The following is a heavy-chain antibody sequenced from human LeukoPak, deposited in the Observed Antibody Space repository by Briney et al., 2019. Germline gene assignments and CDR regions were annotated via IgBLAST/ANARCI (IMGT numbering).Heavy chain of an antibody. CDR2: IIPIFGTA. Sequence: SVKVSCKASGGTFSSYAISWVRQAPGQGLEWMGGIIPIFGTANYAQKFQGRVTITTDESTSTAYMELSSLGSEDTAVYYCAREELPPYNWNYVDIWGQGTMVTVSS. D-gene: IGHD1-7*01. V-gene: IGHV1-69*05. J-gene: IGHJ3*02. CDR3: AREELPPYNWNYVDI. CDR1: GGTFSSYA.